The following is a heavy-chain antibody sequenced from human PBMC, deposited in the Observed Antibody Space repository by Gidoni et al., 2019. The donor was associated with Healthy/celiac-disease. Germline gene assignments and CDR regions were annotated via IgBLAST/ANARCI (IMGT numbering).Heavy chain of an antibody. CDR2: ISWNSGSV. V-gene: IGHV3-9*01. D-gene: IGHD1-7*01. CDR3: AKDAYAVELRYFDY. CDR1: GFPFDDYD. Sequence: EVQLVASGGGLVQSGRSLRLSCAASGFPFDDYDMHWVRQAPGKGLEWCSGISWNSGSVGYADSVKGRFTISRDNAKNSLYLQMNSLRAEDTALYYCAKDAYAVELRYFDYWGQGTLVTVSS. J-gene: IGHJ4*02.